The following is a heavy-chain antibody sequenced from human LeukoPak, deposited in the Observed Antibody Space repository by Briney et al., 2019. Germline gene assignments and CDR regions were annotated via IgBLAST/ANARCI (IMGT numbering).Heavy chain of an antibody. V-gene: IGHV5-51*01. Sequence: RGESLKISCKGSGYRFTIYWSGWVRQMPGKGLEWMGIIYPGDSDTRYSPSFQGQVTISADKSISTAYLQWSSLKASDTAMYYCARAPYSSSIHDFDYWGQGTLVTVSS. D-gene: IGHD6-6*01. CDR2: IYPGDSDT. CDR3: ARAPYSSSIHDFDY. J-gene: IGHJ4*02. CDR1: GYRFTIYW.